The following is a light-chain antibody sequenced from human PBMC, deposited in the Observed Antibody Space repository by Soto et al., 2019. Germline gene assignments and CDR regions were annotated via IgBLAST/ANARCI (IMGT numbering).Light chain of an antibody. Sequence: EIVLTQSPATLSLSPGERATLSCRASQSVNTYVAWYQQKPGQAPRLLIYDASNRATGIPARFSGSGTGTDFTLTISSLEPEDFAVYYCQQRSDWPLTFGGGAKVEIK. CDR3: QQRSDWPLT. CDR1: QSVNTY. V-gene: IGKV3-11*01. J-gene: IGKJ4*01. CDR2: DAS.